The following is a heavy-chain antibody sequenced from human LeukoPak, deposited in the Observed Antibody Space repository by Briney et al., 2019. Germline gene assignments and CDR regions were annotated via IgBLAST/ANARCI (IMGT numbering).Heavy chain of an antibody. CDR1: GGSFSGYY. V-gene: IGHV4-34*01. Sequence: SETLSLTCAVYGGSFSGYYWSWIRQPPGKGLEWIGEINHSGSTNYNPSLKSRVTISVDTSKNQFSLKLSSVTAADTAVYYCARSYSSSWYRYFQHWGQGTLVTVSS. CDR2: INHSGST. D-gene: IGHD6-13*01. CDR3: ARSYSSSWYRYFQH. J-gene: IGHJ1*01.